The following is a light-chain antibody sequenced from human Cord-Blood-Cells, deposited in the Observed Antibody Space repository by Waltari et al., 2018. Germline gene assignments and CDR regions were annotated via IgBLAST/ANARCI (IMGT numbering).Light chain of an antibody. J-gene: IGLJ1*01. Sequence: QSALTQPASVSGSPGQSITISCTGTSSDVGGYNYVSWYQQHPGKAPKLIIYDVSNRPSGVSKRFSGSKSGNTDSLTISGLQAEDEADYYCSSYTSSSTYVFGTGTKVTVL. CDR3: SSYTSSSTYV. V-gene: IGLV2-14*01. CDR2: DVS. CDR1: SSDVGGYNY.